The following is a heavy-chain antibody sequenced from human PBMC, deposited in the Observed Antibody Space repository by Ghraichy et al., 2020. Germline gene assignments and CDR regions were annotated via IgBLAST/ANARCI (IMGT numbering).Heavy chain of an antibody. V-gene: IGHV3-11*01. Sequence: GGSLRLSCAASGFTFSDYYMSWIRQAPGKGLEWVSYISSSGSTIYYADSVKGRFTISRDNAKNSLYLQMNSLRAEDTAVYYCARNYYDSSGYIREGWYFDYWGQGTLVTVSS. CDR1: GFTFSDYY. J-gene: IGHJ4*02. D-gene: IGHD3-22*01. CDR2: ISSSGSTI. CDR3: ARNYYDSSGYIREGWYFDY.